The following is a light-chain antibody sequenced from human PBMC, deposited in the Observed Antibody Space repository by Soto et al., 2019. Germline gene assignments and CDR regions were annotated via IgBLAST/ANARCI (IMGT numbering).Light chain of an antibody. CDR3: QQLNSFPLT. V-gene: IGKV1-9*01. J-gene: IGKJ4*01. Sequence: IQLTQSPSSLSAFVGDRVTITCRASQGIDSFLVWYQQIPGKAPKLLIYAASTLQSGVPSRFSGSGSGTDFTLTISSLQPEDCATYYCQQLNSFPLTLGGGTKVDSK. CDR2: AAS. CDR1: QGIDSF.